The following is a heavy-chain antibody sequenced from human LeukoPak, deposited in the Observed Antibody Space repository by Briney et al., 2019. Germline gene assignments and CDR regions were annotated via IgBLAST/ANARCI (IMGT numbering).Heavy chain of an antibody. V-gene: IGHV1-2*06. CDR1: GYTFTGYY. J-gene: IGHJ5*02. CDR3: ARVARGIGVATIRWFDP. D-gene: IGHD5-12*01. CDR2: INPNSGGT. Sequence: ASVKVSCKASGYTFTGYYMHWVRQAPGQGLEWMGRINPNSGGTNYAQKFQGRVTMTRDTSISTAYMELSRLRSDDMAVYCCARVARGIGVATIRWFDPWGQGTLVTVSS.